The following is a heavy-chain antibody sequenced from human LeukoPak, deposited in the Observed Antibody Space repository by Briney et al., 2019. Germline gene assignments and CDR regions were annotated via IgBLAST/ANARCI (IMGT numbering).Heavy chain of an antibody. CDR3: ARGYCSSTSCYRFGY. J-gene: IGHJ4*02. CDR1: GYSFTSYW. Sequence: GESLKISCKGSGYSFTSYWIGWVRQMPGKGLEWMGIIYPGDSDTRYSPSFQGQVTISADKSISTAYLQWSSLKASDTAMYYCARGYCSSTSCYRFGYWGQGTLVTVSS. D-gene: IGHD2-2*01. CDR2: IYPGDSDT. V-gene: IGHV5-51*01.